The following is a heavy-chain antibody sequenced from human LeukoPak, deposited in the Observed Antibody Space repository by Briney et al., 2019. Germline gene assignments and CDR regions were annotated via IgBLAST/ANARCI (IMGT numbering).Heavy chain of an antibody. J-gene: IGHJ6*02. CDR2: ISSNGGST. CDR1: GFTFSIYA. D-gene: IGHD2-2*01. CDR3: ARSSSTTNYYYGMDV. V-gene: IGHV3-64*01. Sequence: GGPLRLSCSASGFTFSIYAMHWVRQAPGKGLEYVSTISSNGGSTYYANSVKGRFTISRDNSKNTLYLQMGSLRAEDMAVYYCARSSSTTNYYYGMDVWVQGTTVSVSS.